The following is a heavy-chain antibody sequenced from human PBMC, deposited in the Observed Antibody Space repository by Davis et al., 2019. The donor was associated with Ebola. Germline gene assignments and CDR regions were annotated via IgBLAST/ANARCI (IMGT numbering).Heavy chain of an antibody. D-gene: IGHD4-11*01. CDR3: ATTPRYSSHGAYFDY. Sequence: SETLSLTCAVYGGSLSGFYWSWIRQPPGKGLEWMGEINHGGGSNYNSSLKRRVTMSVDTSKNQFSLKLGSVTAADTAVYYCATTPRYSSHGAYFDYWGQGTLVTVSS. CDR2: INHGGGS. J-gene: IGHJ4*02. CDR1: GGSLSGFY. V-gene: IGHV4-34*01.